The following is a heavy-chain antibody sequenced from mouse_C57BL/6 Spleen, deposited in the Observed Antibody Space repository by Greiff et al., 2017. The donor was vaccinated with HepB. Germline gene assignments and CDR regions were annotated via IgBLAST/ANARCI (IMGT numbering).Heavy chain of an antibody. CDR3: ARHREGYGNWYFDV. D-gene: IGHD2-10*02. J-gene: IGHJ1*03. V-gene: IGHV5-9*01. CDR1: GFTFSSYT. CDR2: ISGGGGNT. Sequence: EVQLVESGGGLVKPGGSLKLSCAASGFTFSSYTMSWVRQTPEKRLEWVATISGGGGNTYYPDSVKGRFTISRDNAKNTLYLQMSSLRSEDTALYYCARHREGYGNWYFDVWGTGTTVTVSS.